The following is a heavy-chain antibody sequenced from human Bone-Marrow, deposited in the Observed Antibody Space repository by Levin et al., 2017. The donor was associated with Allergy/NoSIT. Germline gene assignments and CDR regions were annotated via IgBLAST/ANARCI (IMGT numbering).Heavy chain of an antibody. CDR1: GYSLRSNW. D-gene: IGHD6-13*01. CDR2: IYPGDSDT. CDR3: ARSRSSWSQLDY. V-gene: IGHV5-51*01. J-gene: IGHJ4*02. Sequence: GGSLRLSCKGSGYSLRSNWIVWVRQMPGKGLEWMGNIYPGDSDTRYSPSFQGQVTISADKSISTAYLQWSSLKASDTAMYYCARSRSSWSQLDYWGQGTLVIVSS.